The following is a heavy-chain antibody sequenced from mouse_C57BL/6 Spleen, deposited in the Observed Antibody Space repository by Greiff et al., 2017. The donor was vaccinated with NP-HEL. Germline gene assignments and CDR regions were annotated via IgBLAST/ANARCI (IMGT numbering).Heavy chain of an antibody. CDR2: IRYSGST. J-gene: IGHJ4*01. CDR3: ARDGYDGAMDY. CDR1: GYSITSGYD. V-gene: IGHV3-1*01. Sequence: EVQLQQSGPGMVKPSQSLSLTCTVTGYSITSGYDWHWIRHFPGNKLEWMGYIRYSGSTNYNPSLKSRISITHDTSKNHFFLKLNSVTTEDTATYYGARDGYDGAMDYWGQGTSVTVSS. D-gene: IGHD2-2*01.